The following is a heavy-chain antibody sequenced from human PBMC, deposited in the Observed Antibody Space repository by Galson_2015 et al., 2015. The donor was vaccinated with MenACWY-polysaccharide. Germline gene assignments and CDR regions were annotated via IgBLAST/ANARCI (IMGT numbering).Heavy chain of an antibody. CDR2: IWYDGSSE. CDR1: GFIFSTYG. J-gene: IGHJ4*02. CDR3: VIESAGVAGTSSPDY. D-gene: IGHD6-13*01. V-gene: IGHV3-33*01. Sequence: SLRLSCAASGFIFSTYGVHWVRQAPGKGLEWVALIWYDGSSEHYADSVRGRFTISRDNSKNTFYLQMNSLRAEDTAVYYCVIESAGVAGTSSPDYWGQGTLVTVSP.